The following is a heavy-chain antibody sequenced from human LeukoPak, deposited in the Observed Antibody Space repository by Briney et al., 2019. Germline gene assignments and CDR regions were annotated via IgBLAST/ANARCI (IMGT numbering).Heavy chain of an antibody. CDR2: IIPILGIA. CDR1: GATFSSYT. V-gene: IGHV1-69*02. Sequence: SVKVSCKASGATFSSYTISWVRQAPGQGLEWMGRIIPILGIANYAQKFQGRVTITADKSTSTAYMELSSLRSEDTAVYYCARGSMTTVTTNYYYYYMDVWGKGTTVTVSS. CDR3: ARGSMTTVTTNYYYYYMDV. J-gene: IGHJ6*03. D-gene: IGHD4-17*01.